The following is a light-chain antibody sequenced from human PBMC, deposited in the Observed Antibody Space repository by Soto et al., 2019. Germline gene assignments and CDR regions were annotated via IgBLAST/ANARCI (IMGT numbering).Light chain of an antibody. V-gene: IGLV2-14*03. Sequence: LTQPASVSGSPGQSITIPCSGTSSDVGSYNVVSWYQQHPGKAPKLVIYDVSNRPSGVSPRFSGAKSGNTASLTIAGLQAEDEADYYCSSYTRRSTYVFGTGTKVTVL. J-gene: IGLJ1*01. CDR1: SSDVGSYNV. CDR2: DVS. CDR3: SSYTRRSTYV.